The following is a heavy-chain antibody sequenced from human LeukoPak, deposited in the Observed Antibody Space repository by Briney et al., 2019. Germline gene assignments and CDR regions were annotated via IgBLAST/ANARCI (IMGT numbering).Heavy chain of an antibody. Sequence: GGSLRLSCAASGFTFYNYGIHWVRQAPGKGLEWLAVISPDGYGHYADSVKGRSTVSRDNSKNTLYLQMNSLRTDDSAMYYCTKGGGISYNPLDPWGPGTLVTVSS. CDR2: ISPDGYG. D-gene: IGHD1-26*01. CDR1: GFTFYNYG. V-gene: IGHV3-30*18. J-gene: IGHJ5*02. CDR3: TKGGGISYNPLDP.